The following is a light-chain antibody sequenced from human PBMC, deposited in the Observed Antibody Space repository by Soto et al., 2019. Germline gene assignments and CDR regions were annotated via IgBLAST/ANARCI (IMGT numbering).Light chain of an antibody. CDR1: QSVGSNF. V-gene: IGKV3-20*01. Sequence: EIVLTQSPGTLSLSPGERATLSCKTSQSVGSNFLAWYQHQPGQAPRLLIYASSKPATGTADRFSGSASGTDFTLTINRLEPEDFAVYYRQFYGISPHFGQGTRLEI. CDR3: QFYGISPH. J-gene: IGKJ5*01. CDR2: ASS.